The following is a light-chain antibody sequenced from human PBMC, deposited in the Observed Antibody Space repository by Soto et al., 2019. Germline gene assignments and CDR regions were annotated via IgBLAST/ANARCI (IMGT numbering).Light chain of an antibody. J-gene: IGKJ4*01. CDR3: QQYGSSPLT. Sequence: VLTQSPGTLSLSPGERATLSCRASQSVSSSYLAWYQQKPGQAPRLLIYGASSRATGIPDRFSGSGSGTDFTLTISRVEPEDFAVYYCQQYGSSPLTFGGGTKVEIK. V-gene: IGKV3-20*01. CDR1: QSVSSSY. CDR2: GAS.